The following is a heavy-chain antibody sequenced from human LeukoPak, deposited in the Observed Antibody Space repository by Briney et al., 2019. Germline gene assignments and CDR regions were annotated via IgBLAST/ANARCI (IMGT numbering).Heavy chain of an antibody. D-gene: IGHD2-15*01. V-gene: IGHV3-53*01. J-gene: IGHJ6*02. CDR3: ARDTLDIENYYYGMDV. Sequence: GGSLRLSCAASGFTVSSNYVSWVRQAPGKGLEWVSVIYSGGSTYYADSVKGRFTISRDNSKNTLYLQMNSLRAEDTAVYYCARDTLDIENYYYGMDVWGQGTTVTVSS. CDR2: IYSGGST. CDR1: GFTVSSNY.